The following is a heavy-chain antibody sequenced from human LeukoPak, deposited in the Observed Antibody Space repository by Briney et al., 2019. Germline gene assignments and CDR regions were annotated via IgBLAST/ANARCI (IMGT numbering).Heavy chain of an antibody. V-gene: IGHV3-23*01. D-gene: IGHD3-10*01. CDR3: AKSGGYYYYYYMDV. CDR1: GYSFTSYW. CDR2: ISGSGGST. J-gene: IGHJ6*03. Sequence: GESLKISCKGSGYSFTSYWIGWVRQAPGKGLEWVSAISGSGGSTYYADSVKGRFTISRDNSKNTLYLQMNSLRAEDTAVYYCAKSGGYYYYYYMDVWGKGTTVTVSS.